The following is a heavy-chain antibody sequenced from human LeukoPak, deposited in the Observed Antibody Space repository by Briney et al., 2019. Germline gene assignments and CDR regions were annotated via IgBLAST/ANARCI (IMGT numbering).Heavy chain of an antibody. Sequence: GGSLRLSCAASGFTFDDYAMHWVRQAPGKGLEWVSGISWNSGNIGYADSVKGRFTISRDNAKNSLYLQMNSLRAEDTALYYCARDRYSSGWYYGMDVWGQGTTVTVSS. J-gene: IGHJ6*02. V-gene: IGHV3-9*01. CDR1: GFTFDDYA. CDR2: ISWNSGNI. D-gene: IGHD6-19*01. CDR3: ARDRYSSGWYYGMDV.